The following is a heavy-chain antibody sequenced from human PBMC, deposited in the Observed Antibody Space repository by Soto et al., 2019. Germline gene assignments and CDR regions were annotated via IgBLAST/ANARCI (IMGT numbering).Heavy chain of an antibody. CDR3: TRDYDFWSGYYMPPERMDV. Sequence: GGSLRLSCTASGFTFGDYAMSWVRQAPGKGLGWVGFIRSKAYGGTTEYAASVKGRFTISRDDSKSIAYLQMNSLKTEDTAVYYCTRDYDFWSGYYMPPERMDVWGQGTTVTVSS. CDR2: IRSKAYGGTT. CDR1: GFTFGDYA. V-gene: IGHV3-49*04. D-gene: IGHD3-3*01. J-gene: IGHJ6*02.